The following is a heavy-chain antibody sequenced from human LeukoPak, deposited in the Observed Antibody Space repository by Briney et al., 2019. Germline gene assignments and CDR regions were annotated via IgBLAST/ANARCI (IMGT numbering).Heavy chain of an antibody. CDR2: ISGSSSYI. D-gene: IGHD3-16*01. CDR3: AKSQRSTGFGVYYYYYMDV. V-gene: IGHV3-21*01. J-gene: IGHJ6*03. CDR1: GFTFSSYS. Sequence: GGSLRLSCAASGFTFSSYSMNWVRQAPGKGLEWVSSISGSSSYIYYADSVKGRFTISRDNAKNSLYLQMNSLRAEDTAVYYCAKSQRSTGFGVYYYYYMDVWGKGTTVTVSS.